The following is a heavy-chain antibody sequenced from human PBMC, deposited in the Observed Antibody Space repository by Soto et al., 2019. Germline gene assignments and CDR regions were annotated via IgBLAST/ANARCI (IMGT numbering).Heavy chain of an antibody. CDR3: GTQGGGGGY. V-gene: IGHV3-53*01. CDR2: IYSGGYT. CDR1: GFTVSNNY. Sequence: EVQLVESGGGLIQPGGSLRLSCAVSGFTVSNNYMSWVRQAPGKGLEGVSVIYSGGYTAYGDSVKGRFTISRDNSKNTLYLQRKSLGAGDAAFYYGGTQGGGGGYWGQGTLVTVSS. J-gene: IGHJ4*02. D-gene: IGHD3-16*01.